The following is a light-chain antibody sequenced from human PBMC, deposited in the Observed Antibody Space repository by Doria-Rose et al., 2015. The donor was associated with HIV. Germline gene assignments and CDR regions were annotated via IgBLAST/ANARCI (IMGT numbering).Light chain of an antibody. CDR3: HQYGTSWT. Sequence: FTQSPGTLSLSPGERATLSCRASQSFSSTYLAWYQQKPGQAPSLLIYDGSTRATGIPDRFSASGSGTDFTLTINRLEPEDVALYYCHQYGTSWTFGQGTKVEI. CDR1: QSFSSTY. V-gene: IGKV3-20*01. CDR2: DGS. J-gene: IGKJ1*01.